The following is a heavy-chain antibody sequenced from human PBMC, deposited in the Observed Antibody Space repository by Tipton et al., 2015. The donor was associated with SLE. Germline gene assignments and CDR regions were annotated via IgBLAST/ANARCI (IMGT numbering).Heavy chain of an antibody. CDR3: ARAAGYYSSFFQH. D-gene: IGHD3-9*01. Sequence: TLSLTCAVYGGSFSGYYWSWIRQPPGKGLEWIGYIYYSGSTNYNPSLKSRVTISVDTSKNQFSLSLSSLTAADTAVYYCARAAGYYSSFFQHWGQGTLVTVS. J-gene: IGHJ1*01. CDR2: IYYSGST. V-gene: IGHV4-59*08. CDR1: GGSFSGYY.